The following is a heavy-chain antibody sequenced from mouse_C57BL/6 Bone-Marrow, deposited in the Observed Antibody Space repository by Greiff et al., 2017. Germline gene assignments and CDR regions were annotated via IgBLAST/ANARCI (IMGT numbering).Heavy chain of an antibody. D-gene: IGHD2-1*01. CDR1: GYAFSSVW. CDR3: ASGKRLAY. CDR2: IYPGDGDT. Sequence: VKLQESGPELVKPGASVKISCKASGYAFSSVWMNWVKQRPGKGLEWIGRIYPGDGDTNYNGKFKGKATLTADKSSSSAYMQLSSLTSEDSAVYFCASGKRLAYWGQGTLVTVSA. J-gene: IGHJ3*01. V-gene: IGHV1-82*01.